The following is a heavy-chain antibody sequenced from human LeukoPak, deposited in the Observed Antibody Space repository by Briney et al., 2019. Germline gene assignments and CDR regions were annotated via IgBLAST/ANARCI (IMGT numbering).Heavy chain of an antibody. J-gene: IGHJ4*02. CDR1: GYSISSGYY. D-gene: IGHD1-26*01. CDR3: AKSGGYGLIDY. Sequence: SETLSLTCTVSGYSISSGYYWGWIRQPPGKGLEWIGSIYHSGSTYYNPSLKSRVTISIDTSKNQFSLRLSSVTAADTAMYYCAKSGGYGLIDYWGQGTLVTVSS. CDR2: IYHSGST. V-gene: IGHV4-38-2*02.